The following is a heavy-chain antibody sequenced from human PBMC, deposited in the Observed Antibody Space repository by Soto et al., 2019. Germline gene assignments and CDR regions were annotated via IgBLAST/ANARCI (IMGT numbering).Heavy chain of an antibody. CDR2: ISSSSSYI. D-gene: IGHD3-10*01. CDR3: ARFGELTVLPRLYYYMDV. Sequence: GGSLRLSCAASGFTFSSYSMNWVRQAPGKGLEWVSSISSSSSYIYYADSVKGRFTISRDNAKNSLYLQMNSLRAEDTAVYYCARFGELTVLPRLYYYMDVWGKGTTVTVSS. CDR1: GFTFSSYS. V-gene: IGHV3-21*01. J-gene: IGHJ6*03.